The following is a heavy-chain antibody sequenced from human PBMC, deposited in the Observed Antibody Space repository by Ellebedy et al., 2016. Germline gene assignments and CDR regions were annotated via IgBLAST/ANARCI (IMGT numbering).Heavy chain of an antibody. D-gene: IGHD1-1*01. CDR1: GFTFSTYW. CDR2: IKQDESDK. V-gene: IGHV3-7*03. J-gene: IGHJ5*02. Sequence: GEPLKISCAASGFTFSTYWMSWVRQAPGKGLEWVASIKQDESDKKYVDPVKGRFTISRDNAKNSVSLQMNSLRAEDTAMYYCARSGVPNRDDIWFDPWGQGTLVTVSA. CDR3: ARSGVPNRDDIWFDP.